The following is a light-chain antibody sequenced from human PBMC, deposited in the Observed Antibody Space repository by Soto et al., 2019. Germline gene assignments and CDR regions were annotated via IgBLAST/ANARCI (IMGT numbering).Light chain of an antibody. J-gene: IGLJ3*02. CDR2: EVS. CDR1: TSDIGDYKY. V-gene: IGLV2-14*01. CDR3: SSYRGTITV. Sequence: QSVLTQPASVSGSPGQSVTISCTATTSDIGDYKYVSWYQQHPGKAPKLVIDEVSNRPLGVSNRFSGSKSGNAASLTISGLQAEDEADYYCSSYRGTITVFGGGTKLTVL.